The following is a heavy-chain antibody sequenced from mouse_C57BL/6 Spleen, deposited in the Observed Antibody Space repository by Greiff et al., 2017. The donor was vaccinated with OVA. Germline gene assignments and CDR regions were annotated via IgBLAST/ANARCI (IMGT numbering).Heavy chain of an antibody. Sequence: QVQLQQPGAELVKPGASVKLSCKASGYTFTSYWMQWVKQRPGQGLEWIGEIDPSDSYTNYNQKFKGKATLTVDTSSSTAYMQLSSLTSEDSAVYYCARWSNPHAMDYWGQGTSVTVSS. CDR1: GYTFTSYW. D-gene: IGHD2-5*01. V-gene: IGHV1-50*01. J-gene: IGHJ4*01. CDR2: IDPSDSYT. CDR3: ARWSNPHAMDY.